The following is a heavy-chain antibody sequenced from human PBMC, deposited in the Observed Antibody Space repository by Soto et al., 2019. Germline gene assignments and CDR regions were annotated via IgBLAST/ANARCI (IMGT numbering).Heavy chain of an antibody. Sequence: GSLRLSCAASGFIFSRYALSWVRQAPGKGLEWVSAISGSGGSTYNADSVKGRFTISRDNSKNTLYLQMTSLRAEDTAVYYCAKDLTYYDSSDYYPVDAFDIWGQGTMVTVSS. V-gene: IGHV3-23*01. CDR1: GFIFSRYA. CDR3: AKDLTYYDSSDYYPVDAFDI. CDR2: ISGSGGST. D-gene: IGHD3-22*01. J-gene: IGHJ3*02.